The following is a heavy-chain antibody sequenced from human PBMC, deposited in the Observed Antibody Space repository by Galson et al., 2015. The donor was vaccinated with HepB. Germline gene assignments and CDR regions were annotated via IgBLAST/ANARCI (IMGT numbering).Heavy chain of an antibody. CDR2: MNPNSGIT. D-gene: IGHD2-2*01. V-gene: IGHV1-8*02. CDR1: GYTFKSYD. J-gene: IGHJ2*01. Sequence: SVKVSCKASGYTFKSYDINWVRQATGQGLEWMGWMNPNSGITGFAQKFQGRVTVTRNISITTSYMELSSLRSEDTAVYYCARGIVLPAAIPYWYFDLWGRGTLVTVSS. CDR3: ARGIVLPAAIPYWYFDL.